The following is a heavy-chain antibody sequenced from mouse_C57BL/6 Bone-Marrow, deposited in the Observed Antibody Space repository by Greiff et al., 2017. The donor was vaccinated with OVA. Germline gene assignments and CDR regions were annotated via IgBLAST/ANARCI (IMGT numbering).Heavy chain of an antibody. D-gene: IGHD1-1*01. Sequence: QVHVKQPGTELVKPGASVKLSCKASGYTFTSYWMHWVKQRPGQGLEWIGNINPSNGGTNYNEKFKSKATLTVDKSSSTAYMQLSSLTSEDSAVYFCARSQLLRYPFAYWGQGTLVTVSA. CDR1: GYTFTSYW. CDR3: ARSQLLRYPFAY. CDR2: INPSNGGT. J-gene: IGHJ3*01. V-gene: IGHV1-53*01.